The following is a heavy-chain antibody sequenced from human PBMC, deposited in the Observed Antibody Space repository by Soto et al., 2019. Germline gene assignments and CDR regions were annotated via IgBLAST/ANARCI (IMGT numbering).Heavy chain of an antibody. J-gene: IGHJ4*02. Sequence: SETLSLTCTVSGGSISSSYWSWIRQPPGKGLEWTGYIYHSGSTNYNPSLKSRVTISVDTSKNQFSLKLSSVTAADTAVYYCARVPLLWGQGALVTVSS. CDR3: ARVPLL. D-gene: IGHD1-26*01. V-gene: IGHV4-59*12. CDR2: IYHSGST. CDR1: GGSISSSY.